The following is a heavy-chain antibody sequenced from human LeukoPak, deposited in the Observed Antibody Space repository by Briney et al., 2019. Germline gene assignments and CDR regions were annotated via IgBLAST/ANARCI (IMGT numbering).Heavy chain of an antibody. D-gene: IGHD3-22*01. J-gene: IGHJ4*02. CDR3: ARTSSDSSGDH. V-gene: IGHV4-59*01. Sequence: SETLSLTCTVSGGSISSYYWSWIRQPPGKGLEWIGNIYYSGSTNYNPSLKSRVTISVDTSKNHFSLKLSSCTASDTPVYYCARTSSDSSGDHWGQGTLVTVSS. CDR1: GGSISSYY. CDR2: IYYSGST.